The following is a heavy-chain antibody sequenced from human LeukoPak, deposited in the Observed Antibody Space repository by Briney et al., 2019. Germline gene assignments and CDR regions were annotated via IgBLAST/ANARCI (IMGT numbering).Heavy chain of an antibody. CDR1: GVTFSSYT. J-gene: IGHJ4*02. V-gene: IGHV4-34*01. CDR2: INHSGST. CDR3: ARGKFYYYGSSSYYGFDF. Sequence: PGGSLRLSCAASGVTFSSYTMNWVRQPPGKGLEWIGEINHSGSTNYNPSLKSRVTISVDTSKNQFSLKLSSVTAADTAVYYCARGKFYYYGSSSYYGFDFWGQGTLVTVSS. D-gene: IGHD3-22*01.